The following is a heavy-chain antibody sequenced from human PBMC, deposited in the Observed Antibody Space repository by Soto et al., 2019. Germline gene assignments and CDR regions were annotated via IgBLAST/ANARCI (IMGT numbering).Heavy chain of an antibody. CDR3: ARTGLQIVQATSYYYGLDV. Sequence: QVQLVESGGGVVQPGTSLRLSCEAAGFTFNSFGMHRVRQAPGKGLECVAVIWHDGTNKYYVDSVKGRFTISRDNSKDTLYLQMNNLRAEDTAVYYCARTGLQIVQATSYYYGLDVWGQGTTVTVSS. CDR1: GFTFNSFG. J-gene: IGHJ6*02. CDR2: IWHDGTNK. D-gene: IGHD2-8*01. V-gene: IGHV3-33*01.